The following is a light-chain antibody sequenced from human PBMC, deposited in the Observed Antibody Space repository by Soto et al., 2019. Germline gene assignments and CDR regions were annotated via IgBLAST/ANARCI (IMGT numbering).Light chain of an antibody. Sequence: DIQMTQSPSSLSASLGDRFTITCRASQSISSYLTWYQHKPGHAPKLLIYAASNMESGVPVRFSGSGSGAHFTLTISSLQPEDFATYYCQHSASIPLTFGEGTKVDIK. CDR3: QHSASIPLT. V-gene: IGKV1-39*01. CDR2: AAS. CDR1: QSISSY. J-gene: IGKJ4*01.